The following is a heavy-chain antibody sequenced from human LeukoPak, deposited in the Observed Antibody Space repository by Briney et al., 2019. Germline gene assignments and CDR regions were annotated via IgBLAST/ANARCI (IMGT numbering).Heavy chain of an antibody. V-gene: IGHV3-53*01. Sequence: GGSLRLSCAASGFTVSSNYMSWVRQAPGKGLEWVSVIYSGGSTYYADSVKGRFTISRDTSKNTLYLQMNSLTAEDTTAYYWARVGINQNFDSWGQGTLVTVSS. D-gene: IGHD3-10*01. J-gene: IGHJ4*02. CDR3: ARVGINQNFDS. CDR2: IYSGGST. CDR1: GFTVSSNY.